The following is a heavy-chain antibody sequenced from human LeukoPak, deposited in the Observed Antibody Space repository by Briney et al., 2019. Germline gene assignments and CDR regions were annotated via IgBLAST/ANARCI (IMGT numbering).Heavy chain of an antibody. D-gene: IGHD3-22*01. J-gene: IGHJ4*02. CDR1: GGSISSYY. CDR3: ARHVTYYYDSSGYYFD. CDR2: IYYSGST. V-gene: IGHV4-59*08. Sequence: SETLSLTCTVSGGSISSYYWSWIRQPPGKGLEWIGYIYYSGSTYYNPSLKSRVTISVDTSKNQFSLKLSSVTAADTAVYYCARHVTYYYDSSGYYFDWGQGTLVTVSS.